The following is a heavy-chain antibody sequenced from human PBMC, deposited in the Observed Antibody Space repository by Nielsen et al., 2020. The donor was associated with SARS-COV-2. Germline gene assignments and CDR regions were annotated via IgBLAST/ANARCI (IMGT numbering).Heavy chain of an antibody. J-gene: IGHJ4*02. D-gene: IGHD3-22*01. CDR1: GYTFTNYG. CDR2: MNPNSGNT. CDR3: ARIREYYYDSSPDY. Sequence: ASVKVSCKASGYTFTNYGVNWVRQATGQGLEWMGWMNPNSGNTGYAQKFQGRVTMTRNTSISTAYMELSSLRSEDTAVYYCARIREYYYDSSPDYWGQGTLVTVSS. V-gene: IGHV1-8*02.